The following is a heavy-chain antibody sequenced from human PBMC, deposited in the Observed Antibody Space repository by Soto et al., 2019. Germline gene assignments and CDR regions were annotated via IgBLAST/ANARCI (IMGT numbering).Heavy chain of an antibody. Sequence: RGESLKISCKGFGYSFTSHWISWVRQMPGKGLEWMGTLDPSGSYTNYSPSFQGHVTISVDKSISTAYLQWSSLKASDTAIYYCARRDCSSTSCQINWFDPWGQGTQVTVSS. D-gene: IGHD2-2*01. V-gene: IGHV5-10-1*01. J-gene: IGHJ5*02. CDR1: GYSFTSHW. CDR2: LDPSGSYT. CDR3: ARRDCSSTSCQINWFDP.